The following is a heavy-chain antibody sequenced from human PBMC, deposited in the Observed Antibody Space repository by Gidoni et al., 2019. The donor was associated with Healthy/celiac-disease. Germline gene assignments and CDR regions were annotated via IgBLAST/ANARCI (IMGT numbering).Heavy chain of an antibody. CDR3: AKDHEARDYYYYGMDV. CDR1: GFTFSSYA. D-gene: IGHD5-12*01. CDR2: ISGSGGST. J-gene: IGHJ6*02. Sequence: EVQLLESGGGLVQPGGSLRLSCAASGFTFSSYAMRWVRQAPGKGLEWVSAISGSGGSTYYADSVKGRFTISRDNSKNTLYLQMNSPRAEDTAVYYCAKDHEARDYYYYGMDVWGQGTTVTVSS. V-gene: IGHV3-23*01.